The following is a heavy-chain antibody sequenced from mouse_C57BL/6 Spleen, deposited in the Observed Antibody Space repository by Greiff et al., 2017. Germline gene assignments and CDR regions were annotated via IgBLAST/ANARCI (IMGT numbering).Heavy chain of an antibody. CDR2: IDPSDSDT. Sequence: QVQLQQPGAELVRPGSSVKLSCKASGYTFTSYWMHWVKQSPIQGLEWIGNIDPSDSDTHYNQKFKDKATLTVDKSSSTAYMQLSGLTSEDSAFYYCARYDYDGAYWGQGTLVTVSA. D-gene: IGHD2-4*01. CDR3: ARYDYDGAY. J-gene: IGHJ3*01. CDR1: GYTFTSYW. V-gene: IGHV1-52*01.